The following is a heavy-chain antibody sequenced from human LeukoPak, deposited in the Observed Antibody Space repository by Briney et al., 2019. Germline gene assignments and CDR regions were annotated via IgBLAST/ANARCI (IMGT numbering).Heavy chain of an antibody. J-gene: IGHJ4*02. CDR3: ARRGSHCSGSSCYGTFDY. CDR1: GYTFTGYY. D-gene: IGHD2-15*01. V-gene: IGHV1-2*02. CDR2: INPNSGGT. Sequence: ASVKVSCKASGYTFTGYYMHWVRQAPGQGLERMGWINPNSGGTNYAQKFQGRVTMTRDTSISTAYMELSSLRSDDTAVYYCARRGSHCSGSSCYGTFDYWGQGTLVTVSS.